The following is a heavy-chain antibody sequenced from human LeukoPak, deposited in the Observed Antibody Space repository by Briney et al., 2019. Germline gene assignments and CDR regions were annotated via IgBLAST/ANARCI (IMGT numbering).Heavy chain of an antibody. CDR1: GFTFSSYE. D-gene: IGHD6-19*01. Sequence: PGGSLRLSCAASGFTFSSYEMNWVRQAPGKGLEWVSYITSSGSPIYYADSVKGRFTISRDNAKNSLYLQMNSLRAEDTAVYYCARDRYSSDWRRRIFDYWGQGTLATVSS. J-gene: IGHJ4*02. CDR2: ITSSGSPI. V-gene: IGHV3-48*03. CDR3: ARDRYSSDWRRRIFDY.